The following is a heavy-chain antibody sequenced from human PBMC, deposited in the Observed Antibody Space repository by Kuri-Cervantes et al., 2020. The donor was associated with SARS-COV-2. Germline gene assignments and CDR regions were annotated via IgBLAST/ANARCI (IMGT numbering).Heavy chain of an antibody. Sequence: GGSLRLSCAASGFTFSSYGMHWVRQAPGKGLEWVANIKQDGSEKYYVDSVKGRFTISRDNAKNSLYLQMNSLRAEDTAVYYCARDSAGYYYDSSGYYSLYYYGMDVWGQGTTVTVSS. CDR3: ARDSAGYYYDSSGYYSLYYYGMDV. V-gene: IGHV3-7*03. CDR1: GFTFSSYG. J-gene: IGHJ6*02. D-gene: IGHD3-22*01. CDR2: IKQDGSEK.